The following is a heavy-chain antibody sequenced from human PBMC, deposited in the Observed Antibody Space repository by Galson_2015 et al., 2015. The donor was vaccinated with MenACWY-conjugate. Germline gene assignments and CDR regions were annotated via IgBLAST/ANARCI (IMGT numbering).Heavy chain of an antibody. J-gene: IGHJ1*01. V-gene: IGHV4-39*01. CDR3: ARQNGGNSAFLTGWYFQH. D-gene: IGHD4-23*01. Sequence: LEWIGSIYYSGSTYYNPSLKSRVTISVDTSKNQFSLKLSSVTAADTAVYYCARQNGGNSAFLTGWYFQHWGQGTLVTVSS. CDR2: IYYSGST.